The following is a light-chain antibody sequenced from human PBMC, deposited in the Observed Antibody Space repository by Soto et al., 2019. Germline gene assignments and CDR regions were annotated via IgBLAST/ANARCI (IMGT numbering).Light chain of an antibody. Sequence: QSVLTQPPSVSGAPGQRVTISCTGSSSNIGAGYDVHGYQQLPGTAPKLLIYGNSNRPSGVPDRCSGSKSGTSASLAITGLQDEDEADYYCQSYDSSLSGVVFVGGTKLTVL. CDR3: QSYDSSLSGVV. J-gene: IGLJ2*01. CDR1: SSNIGAGYD. CDR2: GNS. V-gene: IGLV1-40*01.